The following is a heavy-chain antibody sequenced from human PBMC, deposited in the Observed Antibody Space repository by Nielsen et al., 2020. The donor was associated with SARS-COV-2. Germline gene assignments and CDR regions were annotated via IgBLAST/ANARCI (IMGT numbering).Heavy chain of an antibody. Sequence: SQTLSLTCAISGDSVSSNSAAWNWIRQSPSRGLEWLGRTYYRSKWYNDYAVSVKSRITINPDTSKNQFSLKLSSVTAADTAVYYCARSSGNYYDSSGYYYWGQGTLVTVSS. V-gene: IGHV6-1*01. CDR3: ARSSGNYYDSSGYYY. CDR1: GDSVSSNSAA. J-gene: IGHJ4*02. CDR2: TYYRSKWYN. D-gene: IGHD3-22*01.